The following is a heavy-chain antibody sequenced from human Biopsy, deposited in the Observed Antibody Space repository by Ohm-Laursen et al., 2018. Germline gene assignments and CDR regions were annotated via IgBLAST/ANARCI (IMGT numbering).Heavy chain of an antibody. CDR3: STKLLPPGVGGPWLDS. J-gene: IGHJ5*01. D-gene: IGHD3-16*01. CDR1: GVTLSGYA. V-gene: IGHV3-21*06. CDR2: ISASSSYI. Sequence: SLRLSCTASGVTLSGYAMNWVRQAPGKGLEWVSSISASSSYIHYADSVKGRFTGTRDNAKNSLYLQMNSLRAADTAIYYCSTKLLPPGVGGPWLDSWGQGTPVTVSS.